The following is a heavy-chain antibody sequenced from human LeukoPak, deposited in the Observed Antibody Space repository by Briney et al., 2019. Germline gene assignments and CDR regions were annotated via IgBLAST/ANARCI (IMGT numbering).Heavy chain of an antibody. CDR3: TSDDSSGYSY. Sequence: PGGSLKLSCAASGFTFSGSAMHWVRQASGKGLEWVGRIRSKANSYATAYAASVKGRFTISREDSKNTAYLQMNSLKTEDTAVYYCTSDDSSGYSYWGQGTLVTVSS. CDR1: GFTFSGSA. V-gene: IGHV3-73*01. D-gene: IGHD3-22*01. J-gene: IGHJ4*02. CDR2: IRSKANSYAT.